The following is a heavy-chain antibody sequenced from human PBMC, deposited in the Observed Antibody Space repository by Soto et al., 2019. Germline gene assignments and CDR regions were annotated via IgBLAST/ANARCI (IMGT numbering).Heavy chain of an antibody. CDR3: ARDPLAAELYDY. CDR2: ISSSSSYI. J-gene: IGHJ4*02. CDR1: GFTFSSYS. V-gene: IGHV3-21*01. Sequence: GGSLRLSCAASGFTFSSYSMNWVRQAPGKGLEWVSSISSSSSYIYYADSVKGRFTISRDNAKNSLYLQMNSLRAEDTAVYYCARDPLAAELYDYWGQGTLVTVSS. D-gene: IGHD6-13*01.